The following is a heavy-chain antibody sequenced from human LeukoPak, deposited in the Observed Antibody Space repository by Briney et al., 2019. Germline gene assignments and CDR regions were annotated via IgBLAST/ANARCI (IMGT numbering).Heavy chain of an antibody. D-gene: IGHD2-2*01. CDR1: GFTFSSYS. V-gene: IGHV3-21*03. CDR2: ISSSSSYI. Sequence: GGSLGLSCAASGFTFSSYSMNWVRQAPGKGLEWVSSISSSSSYIYYADSVKGRFTISRDDSKNTLYLQMNSLKTEDTAVYYCTTGQSRYQLLYYGMDVWGQGTTVTVSS. CDR3: TTGQSRYQLLYYGMDV. J-gene: IGHJ6*02.